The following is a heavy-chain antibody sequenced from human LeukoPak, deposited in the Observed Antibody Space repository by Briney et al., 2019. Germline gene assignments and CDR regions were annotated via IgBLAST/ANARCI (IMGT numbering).Heavy chain of an antibody. D-gene: IGHD3-10*01. CDR2: IIPIFGTA. CDR3: GSGSYYNYYYYYMDV. CDR1: GGTFSSYA. V-gene: IGHV1-69*05. Sequence: SVKVSCKASGGTFSSYAISWVRQAPGQGLEWMGGIIPIFGTANYAQKFQGRVMITTDESTSTAYMELSSLRSEDTAVYYCGSGSYYNYYYYYMDVWGKGTTVTVSS. J-gene: IGHJ6*03.